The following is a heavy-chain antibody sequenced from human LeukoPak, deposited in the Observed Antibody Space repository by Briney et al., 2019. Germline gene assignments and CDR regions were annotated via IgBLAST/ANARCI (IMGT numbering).Heavy chain of an antibody. CDR2: IRSNANSYAT. CDR1: GFTFSGSA. D-gene: IGHD5-12*01. CDR3: SQYSGAPS. J-gene: IGHJ5*02. V-gene: IGHV3-73*01. Sequence: GGSLTLSCAASGFTFSGSAMHWVRQASGKGLEWVGRIRSNANSYATAYAASVKGRFTISRDDSKNTAYLQMNSLKTEDTAVYYCSQYSGAPSWGQGTLVTVSS.